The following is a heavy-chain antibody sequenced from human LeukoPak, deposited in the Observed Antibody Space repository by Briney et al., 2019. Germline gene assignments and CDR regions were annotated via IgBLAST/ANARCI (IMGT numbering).Heavy chain of an antibody. CDR2: ISAYNGNT. D-gene: IGHD6-13*01. J-gene: IGHJ4*02. Sequence: ASVKVSCKASGYTFTSYYIHWVRQAPGQGLEWMGWISAYNGNTNYAQKLQGRVTMTTDTSTSTAYMELRSLRSDDTAVYYCARTLAEEDYFDYWGQGTLVTVSS. CDR1: GYTFTSYY. CDR3: ARTLAEEDYFDY. V-gene: IGHV1-18*04.